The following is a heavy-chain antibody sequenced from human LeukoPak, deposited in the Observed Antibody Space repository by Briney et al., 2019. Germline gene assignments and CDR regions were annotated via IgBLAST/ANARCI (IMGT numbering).Heavy chain of an antibody. CDR2: ISSSGSTI. J-gene: IGHJ4*02. V-gene: IGHV3-11*01. CDR3: ARDFSGFDGVRGVAVY. D-gene: IGHD3-10*01. CDR1: GCTFSDYY. Sequence: GGSLRLSCAASGCTFSDYYMSWIRQAPGKGLEWVSYISSSGSTIYYADSVKGRFTISRDNAKNSLYLQMNSLRAEDTAVYYCARDFSGFDGVRGVAVYWGQGTLVTVSS.